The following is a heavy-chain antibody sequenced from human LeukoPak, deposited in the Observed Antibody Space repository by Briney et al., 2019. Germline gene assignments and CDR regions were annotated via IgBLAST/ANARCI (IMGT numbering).Heavy chain of an antibody. CDR1: GFTFSSYG. J-gene: IGHJ4*02. Sequence: GGSLRLSCAASGFTFSSYGMHGVRQAPGKGLEWVAVISYDGSNKYYADSVKGRFTISRDNSKNTLYLQMNSLRAEDTAVYYCAKDLGGYEYYFDYWGQGTLVTVSS. CDR2: ISYDGSNK. CDR3: AKDLGGYEYYFDY. D-gene: IGHD5-12*01. V-gene: IGHV3-30*18.